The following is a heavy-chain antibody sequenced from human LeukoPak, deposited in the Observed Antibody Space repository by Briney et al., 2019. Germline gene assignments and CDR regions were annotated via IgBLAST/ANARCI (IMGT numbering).Heavy chain of an antibody. CDR1: GYSFTSYW. CDR3: ARHLLTPGGSYYFDF. D-gene: IGHD1-26*01. J-gene: IGHJ4*02. V-gene: IGHV5-51*01. Sequence: GEFLKISCKGSGYSFTSYWIGWVRQMPGKGLEWMGTIYPGDSDTRYSPSFQGQVTISADKSISTAYLQWSSLRASDTAIYYCARHLLTPGGSYYFDFWGQGTLVTVSS. CDR2: IYPGDSDT.